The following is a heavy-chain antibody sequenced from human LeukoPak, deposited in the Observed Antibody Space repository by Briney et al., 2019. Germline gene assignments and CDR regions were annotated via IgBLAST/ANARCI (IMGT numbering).Heavy chain of an antibody. CDR3: ARGLEKRYSSLEYYFDY. D-gene: IGHD6-13*01. CDR1: GGSISSYY. V-gene: IGHV4-59*01. CDR2: IYYSGST. Sequence: SETLSLTCTVSGGSISSYYWSWIRQPPGKGREWIGYIYYSGSTNYNASLKSRVTISVDTSKNQFSLKLSSVTAADTAVYYCARGLEKRYSSLEYYFDYWGQGTLVTVSS. J-gene: IGHJ4*02.